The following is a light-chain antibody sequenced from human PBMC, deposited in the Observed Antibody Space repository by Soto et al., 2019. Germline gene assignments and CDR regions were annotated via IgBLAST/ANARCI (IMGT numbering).Light chain of an antibody. CDR3: QQRGNWPPT. CDR2: DAS. J-gene: IGKJ3*01. CDR1: QSVSSY. V-gene: IGKV3-11*01. Sequence: EVVLTQSPATLSLSPGERATLSCRASQSVSSYLAWYQQKPCQTPRLLIYDASNRTTGIPARFSGNRSGTAFTLTISSLEPEYFAFYFCQQRGNWPPTFGPGTKVDI.